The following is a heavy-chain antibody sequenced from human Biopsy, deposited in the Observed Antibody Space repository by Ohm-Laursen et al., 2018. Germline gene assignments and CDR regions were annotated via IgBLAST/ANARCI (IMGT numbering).Heavy chain of an antibody. J-gene: IGHJ3*01. CDR3: ARLFRLDDYWNDDPPDGFDV. D-gene: IGHD3-3*01. V-gene: IGHV4-61*08. CDR2: ISDTGTT. CDR1: GGSIGGNGDY. Sequence: SETLSLTCTVSGGSIGGNGDYWSWIRQPPGKGLEWIGYISDTGTTNYNPSLRGRVAMSVDTSKNQFSLQLTSVTAADTAMFFCARLFRLDDYWNDDPPDGFDVWGQGTMVTVSS.